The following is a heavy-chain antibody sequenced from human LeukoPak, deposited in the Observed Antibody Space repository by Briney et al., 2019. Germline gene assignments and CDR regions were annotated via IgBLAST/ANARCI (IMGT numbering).Heavy chain of an antibody. D-gene: IGHD6-6*01. CDR1: GFTFSDYY. V-gene: IGHV3-11*01. CDR2: ISGSGSDI. CDR3: ARLPRLLDS. Sequence: GGSLRLSCAASGFTFSDYYMSWIRQAPGKGLEWLSYISGSGSDISYADSVKGRLTISRDNAKNSLYLQMNSLGAEDSAVYYCARLPRLLDSWGQGTLVTVSS. J-gene: IGHJ4*02.